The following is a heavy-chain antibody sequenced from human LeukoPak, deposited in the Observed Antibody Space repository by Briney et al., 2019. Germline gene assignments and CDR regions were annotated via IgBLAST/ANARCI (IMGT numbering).Heavy chain of an antibody. CDR1: GGSLSGFY. J-gene: IGHJ5*02. CDR2: TYSDGST. D-gene: IGHD6-19*01. V-gene: IGHV4-59*01. CDR3: ARDVVAVPGSDNWFDP. Sequence: PSETLSLTCTVSGGSLSGFYWSWIRQSPRLGLEWIGLTYSDGSTMDNPSLTSRVTISVDTSKNQISLRLTSVTAADTAIYYCARDVVAVPGSDNWFDPWGQGTLVTVSS.